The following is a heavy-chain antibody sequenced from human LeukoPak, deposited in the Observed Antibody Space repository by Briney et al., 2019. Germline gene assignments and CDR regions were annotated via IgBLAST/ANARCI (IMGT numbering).Heavy chain of an antibody. D-gene: IGHD6-13*01. CDR2: IYYSGST. CDR3: ARGLGYSSSWYQY. Sequence: SETLSLTCTVSGGSLSSYYWSWIRQPPGKGLEWIGYIYYSGSTNYNPSLKSRVTISVDTSKNQFSLKLSSVTAADTAVYYCARGLGYSSSWYQYWGQGTLVTVSS. V-gene: IGHV4-59*12. CDR1: GGSLSSYY. J-gene: IGHJ4*02.